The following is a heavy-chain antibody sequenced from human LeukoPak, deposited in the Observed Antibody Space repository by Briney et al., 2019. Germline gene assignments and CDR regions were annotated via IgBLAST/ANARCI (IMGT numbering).Heavy chain of an antibody. D-gene: IGHD4-17*01. CDR2: VYYSGSD. Sequence: KSSETLSLTCAVSGGSITNSRYYWAWIRQPPGRGLEWIGNVYYSGSDYYNPSLKSRVSISVDTSKNHFSLKLSSVTAADTAVYYCARDSGEYGIDYWGQGTLVTVSS. CDR3: ARDSGEYGIDY. CDR1: GGSITNSRYY. V-gene: IGHV4-39*02. J-gene: IGHJ4*02.